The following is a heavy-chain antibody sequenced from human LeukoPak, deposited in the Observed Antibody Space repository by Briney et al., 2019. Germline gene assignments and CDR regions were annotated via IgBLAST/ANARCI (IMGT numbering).Heavy chain of an antibody. CDR1: GFPFSSYW. V-gene: IGHV3-7*01. Sequence: GGSLRLSCAASGFPFSSYWMSWVRQAPGKGLEWVANIKQDGSEKYYVDSVKGRFTISRDNAKNSLYLQMNSLRAEDTAVYYCARDYYGSVVWGQGTTVTVSS. CDR2: IKQDGSEK. CDR3: ARDYYGSVV. J-gene: IGHJ6*02.